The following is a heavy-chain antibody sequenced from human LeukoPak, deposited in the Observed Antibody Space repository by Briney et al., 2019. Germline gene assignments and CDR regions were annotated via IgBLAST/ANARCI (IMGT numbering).Heavy chain of an antibody. J-gene: IGHJ4*01. CDR3: ARGPGSSGGAYVGDY. Sequence: GGSLRLSCVASGFTFSNHWMHWVRQIPGKGLVWVSRIDGGGSSTSYADSVKGRFSISRDNGENTLYLQMNSLRVEDTAVYYCARGPGSSGGAYVGDYWGHGTLVTVSS. CDR2: IDGGGSST. CDR1: GFTFSNHW. D-gene: IGHD3-22*01. V-gene: IGHV3-74*01.